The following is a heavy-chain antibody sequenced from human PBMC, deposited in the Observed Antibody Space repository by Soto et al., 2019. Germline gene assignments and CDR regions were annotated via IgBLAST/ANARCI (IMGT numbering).Heavy chain of an antibody. J-gene: IGHJ6*03. CDR1: GYTLTELS. Sequence: ASVKVSCKVSGYTLTELSMHWVRQAPGKGLEWMGGFDPEDGETIYAQKFQGRVTMTEDTSTDTAYMGLSSLRSDDTAVYYCATDNRGEPKVRRNYYYYYMDVWGKGTTVTVSS. D-gene: IGHD3-10*01. CDR2: FDPEDGET. V-gene: IGHV1-24*01. CDR3: ATDNRGEPKVRRNYYYYYMDV.